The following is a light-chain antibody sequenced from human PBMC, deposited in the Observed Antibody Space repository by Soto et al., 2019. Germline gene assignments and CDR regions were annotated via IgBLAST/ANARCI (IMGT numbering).Light chain of an antibody. J-gene: IGKJ2*03. CDR2: GAS. CDR1: QSISRF. Sequence: DIQMTQSPSSLSASVGDRVTITCRASQSISRFLNWYQQKPGKAPKLLIFGASSLQSVVPSRLGGSASGTDFTLTISRMQPDDIALYYGHQSSSTPYCFDQVTNVEI. CDR3: HQSSSTPYC. V-gene: IGKV1-39*01.